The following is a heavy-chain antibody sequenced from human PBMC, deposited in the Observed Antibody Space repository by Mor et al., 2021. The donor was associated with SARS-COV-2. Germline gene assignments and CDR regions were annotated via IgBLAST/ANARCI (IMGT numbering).Heavy chain of an antibody. D-gene: IGHD3-10*01. Sequence: GGIIPIFGIANYAQKFQGRVTITADKSTSTAYMELSSLRSEDTAVYYCARGDDYYYGSGSYYKKGLEYWGQGTLVTVS. J-gene: IGHJ4*02. CDR2: IIPIFGIA. CDR3: ARGDDYYYGSGSYYKKGLEY. V-gene: IGHV1-69*17.